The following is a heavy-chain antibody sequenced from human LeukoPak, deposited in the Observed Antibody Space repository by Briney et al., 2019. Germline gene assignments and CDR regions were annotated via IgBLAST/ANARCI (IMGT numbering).Heavy chain of an antibody. CDR1: RGTFSSYA. J-gene: IGHJ4*02. D-gene: IGHD3-16*02. V-gene: IGHV1-69*06. CDR3: ASGDYDYVWGSYRDVDY. CDR2: IIPIFGTA. Sequence: ASVKVSCTASRGTFSSYAISWVRQAPGQGLEWMGGIIPIFGTANYAQKFQGRVTITADKSTSTAYMELSSLRSEDTAVYYCASGDYDYVWGSYRDVDYWGQGTLVTVSS.